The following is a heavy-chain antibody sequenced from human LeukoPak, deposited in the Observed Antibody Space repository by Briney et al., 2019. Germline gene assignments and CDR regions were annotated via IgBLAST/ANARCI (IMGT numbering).Heavy chain of an antibody. V-gene: IGHV4-34*01. Sequence: SETLSLSCAVYGGSFSGYYWSWIRQPPVKGLERIGEINHSGSTNSNPSLKSRVTISVDTSKNQFSLKLSSVTAADTAVYYCARGFSRQWLVQGWFDPWGQGTLVTVSS. CDR3: ARGFSRQWLVQGWFDP. CDR1: GGSFSGYY. CDR2: INHSGST. D-gene: IGHD6-19*01. J-gene: IGHJ5*02.